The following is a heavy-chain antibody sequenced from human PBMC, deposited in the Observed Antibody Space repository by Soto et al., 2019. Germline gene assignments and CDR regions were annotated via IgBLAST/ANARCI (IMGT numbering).Heavy chain of an antibody. V-gene: IGHV4-39*01. CDR3: ARHLYWLDP. Sequence: SETLSLTCTVSGGSISSSSYYWGWIRQPPGKGLEWIGSIYYSGSTYYNPSLKSRVTISVDTSKNQFSLKLSSVTAADTAVYYCARHLYWLDPWGQGTQVTVSS. CDR1: GGSISSSSYY. J-gene: IGHJ5*02. CDR2: IYYSGST.